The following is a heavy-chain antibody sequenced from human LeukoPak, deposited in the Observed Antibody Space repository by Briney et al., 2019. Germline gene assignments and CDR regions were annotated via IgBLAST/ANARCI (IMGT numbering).Heavy chain of an antibody. Sequence: SETLSLTCTVSGGSISSYYWSWIRQPPGKGLEWIGYIYYSGSTNYNPSLKSRVTISVDTSKNQFSLKLSSVTAADTAVYYCARVSVPAAIPDYYYMDVWGKGTTVTVSS. D-gene: IGHD2-2*02. CDR3: ARVSVPAAIPDYYYMDV. CDR1: GGSISSYY. J-gene: IGHJ6*03. CDR2: IYYSGST. V-gene: IGHV4-59*01.